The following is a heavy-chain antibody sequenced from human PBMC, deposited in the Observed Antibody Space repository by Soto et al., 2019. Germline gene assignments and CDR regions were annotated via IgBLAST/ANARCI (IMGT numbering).Heavy chain of an antibody. Sequence: QVQLVQSGAEVKKPGSSMKVSCKASGGTFNSYDINWVRQAPGQGLEWMGGIIPIVETPKYAQKFQGRVTITADESTNTVYIELSSLRSEDTAMYYCARLSRPNYYDTSGFFKDNWFDPWGQGPLVTVSS. D-gene: IGHD3-22*01. CDR1: GGTFNSYD. CDR3: ARLSRPNYYDTSGFFKDNWFDP. CDR2: IIPIVETP. J-gene: IGHJ5*02. V-gene: IGHV1-69*01.